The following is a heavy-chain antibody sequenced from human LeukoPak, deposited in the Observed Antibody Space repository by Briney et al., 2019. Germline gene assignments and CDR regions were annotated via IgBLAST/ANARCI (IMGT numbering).Heavy chain of an antibody. Sequence: GGSLRLSCAASGFTFSSYAMSWVRQAPGKGLEWVSAISDRGGSTYYADSVKGRFTISRDNSKNTLYLQMNSLRAEGTAVYYCAKMGSSGYFYWGQGTLVTVSS. V-gene: IGHV3-23*01. CDR3: AKMGSSGYFY. CDR2: ISDRGGST. J-gene: IGHJ4*02. D-gene: IGHD3-22*01. CDR1: GFTFSSYA.